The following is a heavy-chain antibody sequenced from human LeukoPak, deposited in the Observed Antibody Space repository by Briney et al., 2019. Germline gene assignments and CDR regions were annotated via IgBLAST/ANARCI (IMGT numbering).Heavy chain of an antibody. Sequence: ASVKVSCKASGYTFTSNYIHWVRQAPGQGLEWMGMIYPRDGSTSYAQKFQGRVTVTRDTSTSTVHMELRSLRSDDTAVYYCARDSDLTPADYWGQGTLVTVSS. D-gene: IGHD3-3*01. V-gene: IGHV1-46*01. CDR3: ARDSDLTPADY. CDR1: GYTFTSNY. CDR2: IYPRDGST. J-gene: IGHJ4*02.